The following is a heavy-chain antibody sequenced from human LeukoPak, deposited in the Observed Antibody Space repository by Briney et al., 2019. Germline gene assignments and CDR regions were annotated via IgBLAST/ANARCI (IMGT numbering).Heavy chain of an antibody. J-gene: IGHJ4*02. CDR3: AKDYSSSWWFHY. Sequence: GGSLRLSCAGPGFIFNNYAMHWVRQPPGKGLEWVSGISWNSGSIDYADSVKGRFTISRDNAKNSLYLQMNSLRVEDTAFYYCAKDYSSSWWFHYWGQGTLVTVSS. CDR2: ISWNSGSI. CDR1: GFIFNNYA. V-gene: IGHV3-9*01. D-gene: IGHD6-13*01.